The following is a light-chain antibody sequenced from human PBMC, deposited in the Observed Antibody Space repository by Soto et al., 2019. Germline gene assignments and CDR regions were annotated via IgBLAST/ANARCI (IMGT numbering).Light chain of an antibody. CDR1: SSDVGGYNY. V-gene: IGLV2-8*01. CDR3: SSYAGSNNYV. CDR2: EVI. Sequence: QSALTQPPSASGSPGQSVTLSCTGTSSDVGGYNYVSWYQQHPGKAPKLILYEVIKRPSGVPDRFSGSKSGNTASLTVSGLQAEDEADYYCSSYAGSNNYVFGSGTKVTVL. J-gene: IGLJ1*01.